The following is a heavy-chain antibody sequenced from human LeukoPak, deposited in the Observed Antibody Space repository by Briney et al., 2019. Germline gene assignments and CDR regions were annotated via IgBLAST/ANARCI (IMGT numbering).Heavy chain of an antibody. J-gene: IGHJ3*02. V-gene: IGHV4-31*03. Sequence: NPSETLSLTCTVSGGSISSGGYYWSWIRQHPGKGLEWIGYIYYSGSTYYNPSLKSRVTISVDTSKNQFSLKLSSVTAADTAVYYCARDAMITIFGHPVNYGAFDIWGQGTMVTVSS. CDR1: GGSISSGGYY. CDR2: IYYSGST. D-gene: IGHD3-3*01. CDR3: ARDAMITIFGHPVNYGAFDI.